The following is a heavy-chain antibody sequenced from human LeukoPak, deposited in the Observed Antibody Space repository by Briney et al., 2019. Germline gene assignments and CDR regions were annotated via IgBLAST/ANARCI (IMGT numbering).Heavy chain of an antibody. CDR2: ISRRSRHL. D-gene: IGHD1-1*01. CDR1: GFTFSDYG. J-gene: IGHJ1*01. CDR3: VRDLMGAGGTTAYFHH. V-gene: IGHV3-21*01. Sequence: PGGSLRLSCAASGFTFSDYGMNWVRQAPGKGLEWVSSISRRSRHLYYAGSVKGRFTISRDNAKNSLYLQMNSLRAEDMAVYYCVRDLMGAGGTTAYFHHWGQGTLVTVSS.